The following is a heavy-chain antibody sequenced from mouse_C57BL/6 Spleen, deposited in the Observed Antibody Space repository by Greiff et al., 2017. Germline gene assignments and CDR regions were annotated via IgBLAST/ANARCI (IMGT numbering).Heavy chain of an antibody. V-gene: IGHV3-6*01. CDR3: ARAIYYYGSSYWYFDV. CDR2: ISYDGSN. D-gene: IGHD1-1*01. Sequence: VQLQQSGPGLVKPSQSLSLTCSVTGYSITSGYYWNWIRQFPGNKLEWMGYISYDGSNNYNPSLKNRISITRDTSKNQFFLKLNSVTTEDTATYYCARAIYYYGSSYWYFDVWGTGTTVTVSS. CDR1: GYSITSGYY. J-gene: IGHJ1*03.